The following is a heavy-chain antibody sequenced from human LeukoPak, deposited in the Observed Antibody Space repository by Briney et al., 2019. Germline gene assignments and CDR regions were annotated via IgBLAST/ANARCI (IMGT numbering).Heavy chain of an antibody. CDR1: GYTFTSYG. CDR2: ISAYNGNT. Sequence: ASVKVSCKASGYTFTSYGISWVRQAPGQGLEWMGWISAYNGNTNYAQKFQGRVTMTRDTSISTAYMELSRLRSDDTAVYYCARLTQGGKYSGSYWGQGTLVTVSS. V-gene: IGHV1-18*01. CDR3: ARLTQGGKYSGSY. J-gene: IGHJ4*02. D-gene: IGHD1-26*01.